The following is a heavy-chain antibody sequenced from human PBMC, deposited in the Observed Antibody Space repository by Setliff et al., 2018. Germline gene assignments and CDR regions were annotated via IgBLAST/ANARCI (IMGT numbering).Heavy chain of an antibody. CDR3: AKGDSGSYRDYYYMDV. V-gene: IGHV3-33*06. CDR2: IWYDGSNK. Sequence: LRLSCAASGFTFSSYGMHWVRQAPGKGLEWVAVIWYDGSNKYYADSVKGRFTISRDNSKNTLYLQMNSLRAEDTAVYYCAKGDSGSYRDYYYMDVWGKGTTVTVSS. CDR1: GFTFSSYG. D-gene: IGHD1-26*01. J-gene: IGHJ6*03.